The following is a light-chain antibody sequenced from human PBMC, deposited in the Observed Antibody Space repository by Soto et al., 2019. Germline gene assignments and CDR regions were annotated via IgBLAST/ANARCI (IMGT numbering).Light chain of an antibody. Sequence: EIVLTQSPGTLSLSPEERATISCRASQSVSSSYLAWYQQKPGQAPRLLIYGASSRATGIPDRFSGSGSGTDFTLTISRLEPEDFAVYYCQQYGSSLYFGQGTRLEI. CDR2: GAS. V-gene: IGKV3-20*01. CDR3: QQYGSSLY. J-gene: IGKJ5*01. CDR1: QSVSSSY.